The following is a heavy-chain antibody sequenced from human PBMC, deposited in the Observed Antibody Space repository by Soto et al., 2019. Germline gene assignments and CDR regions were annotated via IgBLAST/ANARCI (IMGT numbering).Heavy chain of an antibody. Sequence: GGSLRLSCAASGFTFSSYGMHWGRQAPGKGREGGAVISYDGSNKNYADSVKGRFTISRDNSKNTLYLQMNSLRAEDTAVYYCAKDLYGSGSQRDVLAVWGQGTTVTVSS. CDR2: ISYDGSNK. J-gene: IGHJ6*02. V-gene: IGHV3-30*18. D-gene: IGHD3-10*01. CDR3: AKDLYGSGSQRDVLAV. CDR1: GFTFSSYG.